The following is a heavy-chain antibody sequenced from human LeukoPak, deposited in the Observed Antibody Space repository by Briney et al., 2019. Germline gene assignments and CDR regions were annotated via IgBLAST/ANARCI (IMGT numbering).Heavy chain of an antibody. V-gene: IGHV1-18*01. CDR1: GYTFTSYG. CDR2: ISAYNGNT. D-gene: IGHD3-22*01. Sequence: GASVKVSCKASGYTFTSYGISWVRQAPGQGLEWMGWISAYNGNTNYAQKLQGRVTMTTDKSTSTAYMELSSLRSEDTAVYYCAASSYDSSGYYYWGQGTLVTVSS. CDR3: AASSYDSSGYYY. J-gene: IGHJ4*02.